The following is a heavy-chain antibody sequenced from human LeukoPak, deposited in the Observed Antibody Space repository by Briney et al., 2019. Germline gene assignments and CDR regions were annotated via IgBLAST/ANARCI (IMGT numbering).Heavy chain of an antibody. D-gene: IGHD4-17*01. Sequence: GRSLRLSCAASGFTFSSYAMHWVRQAPGKGLEWVAVISYDGSNKYYADSVKGRFTISRDNSKNTLYLQMNSLRAEDTAVYYCARDPSTVTMLYGAFDIWGQGTMVTVSS. J-gene: IGHJ3*02. CDR3: ARDPSTVTMLYGAFDI. CDR1: GFTFSSYA. V-gene: IGHV3-30*04. CDR2: ISYDGSNK.